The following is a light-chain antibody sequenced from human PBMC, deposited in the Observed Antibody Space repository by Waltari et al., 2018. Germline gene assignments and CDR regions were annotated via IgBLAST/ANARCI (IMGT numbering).Light chain of an antibody. V-gene: IGKV1-27*01. Sequence: DIQMTQSPYSLSASVGDRVTITCRASQGINNYLIWYQQKPGKIPKLLISAASTLQSGVPSRFSGSGSGTDFTLTISSLQPEDVATYYCQKYNNARRTFGQGTKVEIK. CDR3: QKYNNARRT. CDR2: AAS. J-gene: IGKJ1*01. CDR1: QGINNY.